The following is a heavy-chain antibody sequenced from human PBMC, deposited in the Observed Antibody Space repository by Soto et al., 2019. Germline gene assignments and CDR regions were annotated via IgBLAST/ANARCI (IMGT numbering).Heavy chain of an antibody. J-gene: IGHJ4*02. CDR2: TYYRSKWSN. V-gene: IGHV6-1*01. Sequence: XTLSLTCALSGDSVSSNSAAWNCIRQSPSRGLEWLGRTYYRSKWSNDYAVSVKSRITINPDTSKNQFSLQLSSVTPEDTAVYYCARTTYGGLVGYWGQGTLVTVSS. CDR3: ARTTYGGLVGY. D-gene: IGHD6-19*01. CDR1: GDSVSSNSAA.